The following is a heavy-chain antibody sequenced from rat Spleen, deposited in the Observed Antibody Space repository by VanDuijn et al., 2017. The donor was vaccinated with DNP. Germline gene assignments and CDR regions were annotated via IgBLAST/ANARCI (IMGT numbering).Heavy chain of an antibody. D-gene: IGHD1-6*01. V-gene: IGHV2-15*01. Sequence: QVQLKESGPGLVQPSQTLSLTCTVSGFSLTRYGVSWVRQPPGKGLEWIGAIWSGGSTDYNSAIKSRLSISRDTSKSQVFLKMNSLQTEDTAIYFCTRVLYNGYQRHYWSFDFWGPGTMVTVSS. J-gene: IGHJ1*01. CDR3: TRVLYNGYQRHYWSFDF. CDR2: IWSGGST. CDR1: GFSLTRYG.